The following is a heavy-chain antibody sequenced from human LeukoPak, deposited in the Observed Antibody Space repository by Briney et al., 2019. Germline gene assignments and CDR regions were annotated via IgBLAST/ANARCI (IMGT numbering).Heavy chain of an antibody. CDR2: ISSSGSTI. CDR1: GFTFSSYS. D-gene: IGHD5-18*01. J-gene: IGHJ4*02. Sequence: GGSLRLSCAASGFTFSSYSMNWVRQTPGKGLEWVSYISSSGSTIDYADSVKGRFTISRDNAKNSLYLQMNSLRAEDTAVYYCSRLRGYSYGYADYWGQGTLVTVSS. V-gene: IGHV3-48*04. CDR3: SRLRGYSYGYADY.